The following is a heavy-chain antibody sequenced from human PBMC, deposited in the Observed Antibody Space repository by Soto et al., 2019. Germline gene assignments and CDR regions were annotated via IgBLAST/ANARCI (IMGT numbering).Heavy chain of an antibody. CDR1: GGSISSSSYY. Sequence: QLQLQESGPGLVKPSETLSLTCTVSGGSISSSSYYWSWIRQPPGKGLEWIGSIYYSGSTYYNPSLRSRVSISVDTSKNQFSLKLSSVTAADTAVYYCARHSPASGWYARYFDYWGQGTLVTVSS. V-gene: IGHV4-39*01. CDR2: IYYSGST. J-gene: IGHJ4*02. CDR3: ARHSPASGWYARYFDY. D-gene: IGHD6-19*01.